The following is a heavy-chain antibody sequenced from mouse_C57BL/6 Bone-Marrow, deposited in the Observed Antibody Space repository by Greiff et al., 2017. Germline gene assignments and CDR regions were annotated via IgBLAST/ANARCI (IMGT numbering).Heavy chain of an antibody. CDR2: IYPYNGVS. CDR3: ARRIYDGYYGDAMDY. V-gene: IGHV1-31*01. J-gene: IGHJ4*01. CDR1: GYSFTGYY. Sequence: EVQLQESGPELVKPGASVKISCKASGYSFTGYYMHWVKQSHGNILDWIGYIYPYNGVSSYNQKFKGKATLSVDKSSSTAYMELRSLTSGDSAVYYCARRIYDGYYGDAMDYWGQGTSVTVSS. D-gene: IGHD2-3*01.